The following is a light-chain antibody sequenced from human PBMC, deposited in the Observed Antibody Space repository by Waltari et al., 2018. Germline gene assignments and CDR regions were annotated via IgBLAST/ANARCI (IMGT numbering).Light chain of an antibody. J-gene: IGKJ1*01. Sequence: LTQSPGTLSLSPGARATLSCRASQNIGIYLGWYQQKPGQAPRLLMYAASRRATGIPDRFSGSGSGTDFSLTISRLEPEYFAVYYCQNHERLPATFGQGTKVEIK. CDR1: QNIGIY. CDR2: AAS. CDR3: QNHERLPAT. V-gene: IGKV3-20*01.